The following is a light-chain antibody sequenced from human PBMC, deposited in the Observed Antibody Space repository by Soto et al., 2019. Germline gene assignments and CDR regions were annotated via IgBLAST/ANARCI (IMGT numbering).Light chain of an antibody. Sequence: QSVLTQPPSVSGAPGQRVPISCTGSSSNIGAGYDVHWYQQLPDTAPKLLIYDNNSRPSGVPGRFSASKSGTSASLAITGLQAEDEGDYYCQSYDNSLSGSHVIFGGGTKLTVL. CDR2: DNN. CDR3: QSYDNSLSGSHVI. J-gene: IGLJ2*01. CDR1: SSNIGAGYD. V-gene: IGLV1-40*01.